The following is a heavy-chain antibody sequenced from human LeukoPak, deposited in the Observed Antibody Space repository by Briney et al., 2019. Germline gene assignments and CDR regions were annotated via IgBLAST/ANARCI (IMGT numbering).Heavy chain of an antibody. Sequence: GGSLRLSCAASGFTFSSYAMSWVRQAPGKGLEWVSAISGSGGSTYYADSVKGRFTISRDNSKNTLYLQMNSLRAEDTAVYYCAGRSGAGGYFDYWGQGTLVTVSS. CDR2: ISGSGGST. V-gene: IGHV3-23*01. J-gene: IGHJ4*02. CDR3: AGRSGAGGYFDY. CDR1: GFTFSSYA. D-gene: IGHD1-26*01.